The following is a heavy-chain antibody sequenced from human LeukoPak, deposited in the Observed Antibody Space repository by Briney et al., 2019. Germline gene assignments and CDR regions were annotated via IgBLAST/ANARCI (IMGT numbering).Heavy chain of an antibody. J-gene: IGHJ6*03. V-gene: IGHV4-39*07. Sequence: PSETLSLTCTVSGGSISSSSYYWGWIRQPPGKGLEWIGSIYYSGSTYYNPSLKSRVTISVDTSKNQFSLKLSSVTAADTAVYYCARGDYDILTGTYYYYMDVWGKGTTVTVSS. CDR2: IYYSGST. D-gene: IGHD3-9*01. CDR3: ARGDYDILTGTYYYYMDV. CDR1: GGSISSSSYY.